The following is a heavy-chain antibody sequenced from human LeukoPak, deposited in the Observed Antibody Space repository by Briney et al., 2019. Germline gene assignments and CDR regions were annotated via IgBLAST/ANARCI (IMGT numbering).Heavy chain of an antibody. CDR2: ISGGGTTI. CDR1: GFTFSDYY. Sequence: GGSLRLSCAASGFTFSDYYMSWIRQAPGKGPEWVSYISGGGTTIYYADSVKGRFTISRDNAKNSLYLQMNSLRAEDTAVYYCARDRTSSSWRPDSFDIWGQGTMVTVSP. V-gene: IGHV3-11*01. D-gene: IGHD6-13*01. CDR3: ARDRTSSSWRPDSFDI. J-gene: IGHJ3*02.